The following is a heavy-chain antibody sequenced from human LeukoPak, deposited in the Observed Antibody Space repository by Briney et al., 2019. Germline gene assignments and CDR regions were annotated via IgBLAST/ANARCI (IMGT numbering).Heavy chain of an antibody. V-gene: IGHV1-46*01. D-gene: IGHD6-19*01. CDR3: AKEGNSGWVPKY. J-gene: IGHJ4*02. CDR2: INPSGATT. CDR1: GYTFTDYY. Sequence: RASVKVSCKASGYTFTDYYLHWVRQAPGQGLEWMGMINPSGATTTYAQNFQGRVTMTRDTSTRTAYMELSSLRSEDTAVYYCAKEGNSGWVPKYWGQGTLVTVSS.